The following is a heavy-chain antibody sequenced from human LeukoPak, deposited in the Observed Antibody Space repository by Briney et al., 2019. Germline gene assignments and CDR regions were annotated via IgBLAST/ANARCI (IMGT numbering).Heavy chain of an antibody. J-gene: IGHJ4*02. V-gene: IGHV4-39*07. CDR2: IYYSGST. CDR1: GGSISSSSYY. Sequence: SETLSLTCTVSGGSISSSSYYWGWIRQPPGKGLEWIGSIYYSGSTNYNPSLKSRVTMSVDTSKNQFSLKLSSVAAADTAVYYCAREKEALVYFDYWGQGTLVTVSS. CDR3: AREKEALVYFDY.